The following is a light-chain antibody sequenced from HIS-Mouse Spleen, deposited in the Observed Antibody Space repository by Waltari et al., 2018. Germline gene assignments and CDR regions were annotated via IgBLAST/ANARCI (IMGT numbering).Light chain of an antibody. CDR3: QQRSNWYT. Sequence: DIVMTQSXDSLAVSLGXXATIXXKXXQSVLYSDNNKNYLAWYQQKPGQAPRLLIYGASSRXTGIPDRFSGSGSETDFTLTISRLEPEDFAVYYCQQRSNWYTXGQGTKLEIK. CDR2: GAS. V-gene: IGKV4-1*01. J-gene: IGKJ2*01. CDR1: QSVLYSDNNKNY.